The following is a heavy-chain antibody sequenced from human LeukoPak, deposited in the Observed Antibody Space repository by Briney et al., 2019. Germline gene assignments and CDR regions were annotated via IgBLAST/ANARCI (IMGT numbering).Heavy chain of an antibody. D-gene: IGHD5-18*01. CDR1: GFIFSNFW. J-gene: IGHJ4*02. CDR2: IREDGSEA. Sequence: PGVSLRLSCEASGFIFSNFWMSWVRQAPGKGLEWVANIREDGSEAYYVDFVKGRFTISRDNDKNSLHLQMNSLRVEDTAVYYCARVLYFRENSYAGPFDQWGQGTLVTVSS. CDR3: ARVLYFRENSYAGPFDQ. V-gene: IGHV3-7*01.